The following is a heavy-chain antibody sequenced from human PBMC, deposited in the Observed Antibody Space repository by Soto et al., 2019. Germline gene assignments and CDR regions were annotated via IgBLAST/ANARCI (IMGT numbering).Heavy chain of an antibody. V-gene: IGHV1-69*01. Sequence: QVQLVQSGAEVKKPGSSVKVSCKASGGTFSSYAISWVRQAPGQGLEWMGGIIPIFGTANYAQKFQGRVTITANESTSTAYRELSSLRSEDTAVYYCARGGISSHYYYYYGMDVWGQGTTVTVSS. CDR2: IIPIFGTA. CDR1: GGTFSSYA. J-gene: IGHJ6*02. CDR3: ARGGISSHYYYYYGMDV. D-gene: IGHD6-25*01.